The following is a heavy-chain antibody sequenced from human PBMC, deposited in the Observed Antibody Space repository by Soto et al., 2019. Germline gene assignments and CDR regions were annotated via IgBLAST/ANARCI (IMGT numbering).Heavy chain of an antibody. V-gene: IGHV1-18*04. CDR2: ISAYHGNT. D-gene: IGHD6-13*01. Sequence: VSAKVSCKASGYTFTSYGISWVRQAPGQGLEWMGWISAYHGNTNYAQKLQGRVTMTTDTATSTSYMELRRLRSDDTAVYYCARVAAAAGTVKELEFDCWGQ. CDR1: GYTFTSYG. J-gene: IGHJ4*01. CDR3: ARVAAAAGTVKELEFDC.